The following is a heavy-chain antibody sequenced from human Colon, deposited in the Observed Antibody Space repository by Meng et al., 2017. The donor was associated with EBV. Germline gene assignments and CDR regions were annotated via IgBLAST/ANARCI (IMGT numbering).Heavy chain of an antibody. CDR1: GGSISSGGYY. CDR2: IHSSGGT. CDR3: ARASYGSGSPLGESWFDP. V-gene: IGHV4-31*03. Sequence: VRVPGSGPGLVKPSQTLSLACTVSGGSISSGGYYWSWIRQHPGKGLEWLGYIHSSGGTYYNPSLRSRLTLSVDTSKNQFSLKLSSVTAADTAVYYCARASYGSGSPLGESWFDPWGQGTLVTASS. J-gene: IGHJ5*02. D-gene: IGHD3-10*01.